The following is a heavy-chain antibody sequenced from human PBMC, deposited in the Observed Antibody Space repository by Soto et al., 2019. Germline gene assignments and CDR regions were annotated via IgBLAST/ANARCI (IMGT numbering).Heavy chain of an antibody. J-gene: IGHJ4*02. Sequence: GGSLSLSCAASGFTFSSYAVSWVRQAPGKGPEWISSISVSGSTIYYADSVKGRFTISRDNSKNTLYLQMSSLRAEDTAVYYCAKVFYYYDSSGYYYFDYWGQGTLVTVS. CDR1: GFTFSSYA. D-gene: IGHD3-22*01. CDR3: AKVFYYYDSSGYYYFDY. V-gene: IGHV3-23*01. CDR2: ISVSGSTI.